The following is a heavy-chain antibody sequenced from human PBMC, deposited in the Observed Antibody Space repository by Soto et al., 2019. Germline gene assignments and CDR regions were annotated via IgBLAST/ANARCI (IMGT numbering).Heavy chain of an antibody. CDR2: IIPIFGTA. J-gene: IGHJ5*02. V-gene: IGHV1-69*05. Sequence: GASVKVSCKASGCTFSSYAISWVRQAPGQGLEWMGGIIPIFGTANYAQKFQGRFTISRDESKNTLFLHMNSLRAADTAVYYCARGQRALITYGPFDPWGQGTLVTVSS. CDR1: GCTFSSYA. CDR3: ARGQRALITYGPFDP. D-gene: IGHD4-17*01.